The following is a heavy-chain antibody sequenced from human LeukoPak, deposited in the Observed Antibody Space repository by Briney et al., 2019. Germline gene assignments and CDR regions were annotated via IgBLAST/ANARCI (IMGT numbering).Heavy chain of an antibody. D-gene: IGHD3-3*01. V-gene: IGHV1-8*01. CDR3: ASSIKYDFLNWFDP. J-gene: IGHJ5*02. CDR2: MNPNSGNT. CDR1: GYTFTSYD. Sequence: GASVKVSFKASGYTFTSYDINWVRQAPGQGLEWMGWMNPNSGNTGYAQKFQGRVTMTRNTSISTAYMELSSLRSEDTAVYYCASSIKYDFLNWFDPWGQGTLVTVSS.